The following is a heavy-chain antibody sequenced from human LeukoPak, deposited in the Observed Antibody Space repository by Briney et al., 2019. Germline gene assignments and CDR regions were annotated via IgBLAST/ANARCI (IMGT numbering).Heavy chain of an antibody. CDR2: INHSGST. D-gene: IGHD6-13*01. CDR1: GGSFGGYY. J-gene: IGHJ4*02. V-gene: IGHV4-34*01. CDR3: ASSSWTIDLFDY. Sequence: SETLSLTCAVYGGSFGGYYWSWIRQPPGKGLEWIGEINHSGSTNYNPSLKSRVTISVDTSKNQFSLKLSSVTAADTAVYYCASSSWTIDLFDYWGQGTLVTVSP.